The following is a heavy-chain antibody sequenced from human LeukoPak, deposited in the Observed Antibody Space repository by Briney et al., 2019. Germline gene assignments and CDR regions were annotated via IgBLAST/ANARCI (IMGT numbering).Heavy chain of an antibody. CDR2: IKQDGSEK. CDR1: GFTFSSYW. D-gene: IGHD3-22*01. V-gene: IGHV3-7*01. CDR3: ARDRSIYDSSD. Sequence: GGSLRLSCAASGFTFSSYWMSWVRQAPGKGLEWVANIKQDGSEKYYVDSVKGRFTISRDNAKNSLYLQINSLRAEDTAVYYCARDRSIYDSSDWGQGTLVTVSS. J-gene: IGHJ4*02.